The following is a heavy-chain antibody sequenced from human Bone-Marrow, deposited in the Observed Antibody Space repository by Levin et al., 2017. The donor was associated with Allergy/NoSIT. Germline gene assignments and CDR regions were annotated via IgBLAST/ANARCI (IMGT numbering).Heavy chain of an antibody. Sequence: PGGSLRLSCAASGFTFSSYEMNWVRQAPGKGLEWVSYISSSGSTIYYADSVKGRFTISRDNAKNSLYLQMNSLRAEDTAVYYCARGDVDYDFWSGYPHYFDYWGQGTLVTVSS. D-gene: IGHD3-3*01. V-gene: IGHV3-48*03. CDR2: ISSSGSTI. CDR1: GFTFSSYE. CDR3: ARGDVDYDFWSGYPHYFDY. J-gene: IGHJ4*02.